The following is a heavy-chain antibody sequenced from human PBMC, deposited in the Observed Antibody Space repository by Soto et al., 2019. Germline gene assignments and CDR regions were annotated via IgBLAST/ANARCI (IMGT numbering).Heavy chain of an antibody. Sequence: QITLKESGPTLVKPTQTLTLTCTFSGFSLSTSGVGVGWIRQPPGKALEWLVLIYWDDDKRYSPSLKSRLTITKDTSKNQVVLTMTNMDPVDTATYYCAHTSYSSSWYPHFDYWGQGTLVTVSS. CDR1: GFSLSTSGVG. V-gene: IGHV2-5*02. D-gene: IGHD6-13*01. CDR2: IYWDDDK. CDR3: AHTSYSSSWYPHFDY. J-gene: IGHJ4*02.